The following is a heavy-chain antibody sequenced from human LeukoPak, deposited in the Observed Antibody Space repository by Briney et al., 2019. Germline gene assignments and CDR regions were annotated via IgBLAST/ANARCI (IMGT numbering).Heavy chain of an antibody. V-gene: IGHV3-74*01. Sequence: GGSLRLSCAASGLTFSSHWMHWVRQAPGKGLVWVSRITNDGSSTTYADSVKGRFTISRDNAKNMLYLQVNSLRAEDTAVYYCAKELRGSYAFDIWGQGTTVTVSS. CDR2: ITNDGSST. J-gene: IGHJ3*02. CDR3: AKELRGSYAFDI. CDR1: GLTFSSHW. D-gene: IGHD1-26*01.